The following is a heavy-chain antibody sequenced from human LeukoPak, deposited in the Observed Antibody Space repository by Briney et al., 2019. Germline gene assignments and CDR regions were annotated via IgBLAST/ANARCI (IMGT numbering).Heavy chain of an antibody. CDR3: ASVYKYAMDV. V-gene: IGHV1-18*01. CDR1: GYTFTTYG. Sequence: ASVKVSCKASGYTFTTYGISWVRQAPGQGLEWMGWISGYNGNTNFAQKFQGRVTMTRDTSASTVYMELSGLRSEDTAVYYCASVYKYAMDVWGQGTTVTVSS. J-gene: IGHJ6*02. CDR2: ISGYNGNT.